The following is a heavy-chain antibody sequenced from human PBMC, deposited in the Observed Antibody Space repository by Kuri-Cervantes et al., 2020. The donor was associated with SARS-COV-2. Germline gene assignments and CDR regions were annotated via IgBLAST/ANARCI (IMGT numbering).Heavy chain of an antibody. J-gene: IGHJ3*02. V-gene: IGHV3-23*01. D-gene: IGHD3-22*01. CDR3: ANGGSGYYLHDAFDI. CDR1: GFTVSSYA. CDR2: ISGSGGST. Sequence: GESLKISYPTSGFTVSSYAMSWVRQAPGKGLEWVSAISGSGGSTYYADSVKGRFTISRDNSKNTLYLQMNSLRAEDTAVYYCANGGSGYYLHDAFDIWSQGTMVTVSS.